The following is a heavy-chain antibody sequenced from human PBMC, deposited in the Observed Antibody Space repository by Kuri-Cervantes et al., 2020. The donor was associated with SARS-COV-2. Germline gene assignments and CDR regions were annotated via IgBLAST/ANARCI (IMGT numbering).Heavy chain of an antibody. CDR3: ARDDSDTSPFTLYYYGLDV. D-gene: IGHD5-18*01. V-gene: IGHV3-11*06. Sequence: LSLTCAASGFTFSIYAMSWVRQAPGKGLEWISYISGSGTYTNYADSVKGRFTMSRDNAKKSVYLQMNRLRAEDTAVYYCARDDSDTSPFTLYYYGLDVWGQGTTVTVAS. J-gene: IGHJ6*02. CDR1: GFTFSIYA. CDR2: ISGSGTYT.